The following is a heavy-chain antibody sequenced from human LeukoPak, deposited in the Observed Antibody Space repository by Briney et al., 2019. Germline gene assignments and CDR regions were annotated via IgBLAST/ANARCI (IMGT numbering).Heavy chain of an antibody. CDR2: IRISGGST. J-gene: IGHJ4*02. Sequence: GGSLRLSCAASEFTFSRYDMSWVRQAPGKGLEWVSAIRISGGSTYYADSVKGRFTISRDNSKNTLYLQMNSLRVEDTAVYYCAKMAGASTGNFDYWGQGTLVTVSS. CDR3: AKMAGASTGNFDY. CDR1: EFTFSRYD. V-gene: IGHV3-23*01. D-gene: IGHD1-26*01.